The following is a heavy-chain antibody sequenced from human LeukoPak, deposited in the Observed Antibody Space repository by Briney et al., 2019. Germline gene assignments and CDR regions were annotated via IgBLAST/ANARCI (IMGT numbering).Heavy chain of an antibody. CDR1: GFTFRNAW. J-gene: IGHJ4*02. D-gene: IGHD3-9*01. CDR3: ARDQRGTRVYDILTGYSWSFDY. Sequence: GGSLRLSCAASGFTFRNAWMSWVRQAPGKGLEWVGRIKSKTDGGTTDYAAPVKGRFTISRDDSKNTLYLQMNSLRAEDTAVYYCARDQRGTRVYDILTGYSWSFDYWGQGTLVTVSS. V-gene: IGHV3-15*01. CDR2: IKSKTDGGTT.